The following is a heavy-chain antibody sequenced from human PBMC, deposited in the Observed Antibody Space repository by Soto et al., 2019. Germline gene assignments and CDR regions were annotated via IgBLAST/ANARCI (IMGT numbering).Heavy chain of an antibody. J-gene: IGHJ4*02. CDR1: GFTFSSYS. CDR2: ISSSSSTI. CDR3: ARGSLELLDY. D-gene: IGHD1-7*01. V-gene: IGHV3-48*01. Sequence: EVQLVESGGGLVQPGGSLRLSCAASGFTFSSYSMNWVRQAPGKGLEWVSYISSSSSTIYYADSVKGRFTISRDNAKNSLYLQMNSLRAEDTAVYYCARGSLELLDYWGQGTLVTVSP.